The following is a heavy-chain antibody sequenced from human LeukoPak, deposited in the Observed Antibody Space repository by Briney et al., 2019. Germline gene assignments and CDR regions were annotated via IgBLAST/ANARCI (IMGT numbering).Heavy chain of an antibody. CDR1: GGSISSGSYY. CDR2: IYTSGST. V-gene: IGHV4-61*02. CDR3: ATSTSRFIPEDY. D-gene: IGHD2-2*01. J-gene: IGHJ4*02. Sequence: SETLSLTCTVSGGSISSGSYYWSWIRQPVGKGLEWIGRIYTSGSTNYNPSLKSRVTLSVDTSKNQFSLKLSSVTAADTAVYYCATSTSRFIPEDYWGQGTLVTVSS.